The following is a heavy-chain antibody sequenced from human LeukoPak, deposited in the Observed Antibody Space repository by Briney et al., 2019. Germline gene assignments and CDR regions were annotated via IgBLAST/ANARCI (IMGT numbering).Heavy chain of an antibody. CDR2: ISGSGGST. CDR1: GFTFSSYA. J-gene: IGHJ6*02. CDR3: ARVPLYYDILTGTRYYYGMDV. V-gene: IGHV3-23*01. D-gene: IGHD3-9*01. Sequence: GGSLRLSCAASGFTFSSYAMSWVRQAPGKGLEWVSAISGSGGSTYYADSVKGRFTISRDNAKNTLYLQMNSLRAEDTAVYYCARVPLYYDILTGTRYYYGMDVWGQGTTVTVSS.